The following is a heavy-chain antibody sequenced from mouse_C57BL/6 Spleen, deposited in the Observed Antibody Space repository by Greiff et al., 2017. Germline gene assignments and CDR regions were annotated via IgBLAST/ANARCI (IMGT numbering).Heavy chain of an antibody. D-gene: IGHD2-2*01. CDR1: GFNIKDYY. CDR3: TTGDGYDGGVWFAY. CDR2: IDPEDGDT. Sequence: EVQLQQSGAELVRPGASVKLSCTASGFNIKDYYMHWVKQRPEQGLEWIGRIDPEDGDTEYAPKFQGKATMTADTTSNTAYLQLSSLTSEDTAVYYCTTGDGYDGGVWFAYWGQGTLVTVSA. J-gene: IGHJ3*01. V-gene: IGHV14-1*01.